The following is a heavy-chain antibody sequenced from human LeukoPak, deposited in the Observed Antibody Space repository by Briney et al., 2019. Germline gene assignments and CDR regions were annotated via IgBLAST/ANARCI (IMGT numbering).Heavy chain of an antibody. CDR3: ASDSKSIAAAGTIDY. Sequence: PGGSLRLSCAASGFTFSSYSMNWVRQAPGKGLEWVSSISSSSSYIYYADSVKGRFTISRDNAKNSLYLQMNSLRAEDTAVYYCASDSKSIAAAGTIDYWGQGTLVTVS. CDR1: GFTFSSYS. CDR2: ISSSSSYI. V-gene: IGHV3-21*01. J-gene: IGHJ4*02. D-gene: IGHD6-13*01.